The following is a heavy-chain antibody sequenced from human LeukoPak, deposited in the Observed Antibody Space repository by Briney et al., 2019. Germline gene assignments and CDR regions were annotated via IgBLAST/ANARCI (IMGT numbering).Heavy chain of an antibody. V-gene: IGHV1-18*01. CDR2: ISAYNGNT. J-gene: IGHJ4*02. Sequence: GASVKVSCKASGYTFTSYGISWVRQAPGQGLEWMGWISAYNGNTNYAQKLQGRVTMTTDTSTSTAYMELRSLRSDDTAVYYCAGGSRSALGYCSSTSCLGDYWGQGTLVTVSS. CDR1: GYTFTSYG. D-gene: IGHD2-2*01. CDR3: AGGSRSALGYCSSTSCLGDY.